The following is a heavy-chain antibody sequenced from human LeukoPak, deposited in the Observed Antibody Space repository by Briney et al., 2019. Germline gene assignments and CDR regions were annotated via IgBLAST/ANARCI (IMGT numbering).Heavy chain of an antibody. D-gene: IGHD6-6*01. CDR2: INTNTGNP. V-gene: IGHV7-4-1*02. Sequence: ASVKVSCKASGYTFTSYATNWVRQAPGQGLEWMGWINTNTGNPTYAQGFTGRFVFSLDTSVSTAYLQISSLKAEDTAVYYCAREISGGIAARPLSYWGQGTLVTVSS. J-gene: IGHJ4*02. CDR1: GYTFTSYA. CDR3: AREISGGIAARPLSY.